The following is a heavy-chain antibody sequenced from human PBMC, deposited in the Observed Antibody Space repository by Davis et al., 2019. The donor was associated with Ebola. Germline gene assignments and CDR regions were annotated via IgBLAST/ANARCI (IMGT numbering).Heavy chain of an antibody. Sequence: SETLSLTCAVYGGSFSGFYWTWIRQPPGKGLEWIGEFNHFGGTIYNPSLKSRVTISVDTSKNQFSLNLNSVTAADTAVYYCARKPARWENWFDPWGQGTLVTVSS. J-gene: IGHJ5*02. V-gene: IGHV4-34*01. D-gene: IGHD1-26*01. CDR2: FNHFGGT. CDR3: ARKPARWENWFDP. CDR1: GGSFSGFY.